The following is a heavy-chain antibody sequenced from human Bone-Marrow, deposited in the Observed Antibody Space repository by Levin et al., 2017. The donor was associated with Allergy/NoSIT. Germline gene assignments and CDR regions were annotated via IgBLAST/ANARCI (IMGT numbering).Heavy chain of an antibody. Sequence: SETLSLTCAVYGGSFSGYYWSWIRQPPGKGLEWIGEINHSGSTNYNPSLKSRVTVSVDTSKNQFSLKVGSVTAADTAVYYCARGRPTVVQGVIMIRYYYYYMDVWGKGTTVTVSS. CDR3: ARGRPTVVQGVIMIRYYYYYMDV. D-gene: IGHD3-10*01. J-gene: IGHJ6*03. CDR2: INHSGST. CDR1: GGSFSGYY. V-gene: IGHV4-34*01.